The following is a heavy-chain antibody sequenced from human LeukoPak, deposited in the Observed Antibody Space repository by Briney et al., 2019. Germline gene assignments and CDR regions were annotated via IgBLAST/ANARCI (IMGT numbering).Heavy chain of an antibody. D-gene: IGHD6-6*01. CDR3: VKMVSSSSSDDY. CDR2: INTDGSRT. V-gene: IGHV3-74*01. CDR1: GFTFSNYW. J-gene: IGHJ4*02. Sequence: GGSLRVSCAASGFTFSNYWMHWVRQVPGKGLVWVSSINTDGSRTAYADSVKGRITLSRDNAKNTVYLQMNSLRAEDTAVYYRVKMVSSSSSDDYWGQGALVTVSS.